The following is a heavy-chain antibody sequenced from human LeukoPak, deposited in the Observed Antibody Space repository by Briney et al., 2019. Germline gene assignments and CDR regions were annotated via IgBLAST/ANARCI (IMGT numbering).Heavy chain of an antibody. J-gene: IGHJ4*02. D-gene: IGHD6-19*01. CDR2: IYYSGTT. CDR1: GGSMRNYY. V-gene: IGHV4-59*08. CDR3: ARLVAGNYFDY. Sequence: PSETLSLTCTVSGGSMRNYYWSWIRQSPGKGLEWIGYIYYSGTTKYNPSLQSRVTISLDTSKNQFSLKLSSVTAADTAVSYCARLVAGNYFDYWGQGTLVTVSS.